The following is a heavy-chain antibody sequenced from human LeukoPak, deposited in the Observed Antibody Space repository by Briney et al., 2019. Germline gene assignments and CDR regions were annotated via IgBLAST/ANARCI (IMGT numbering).Heavy chain of an antibody. J-gene: IGHJ3*02. CDR1: GYIFANYV. Sequence: ASVKVSCEASGYIFANYVITWVRQAPGQGLEWMGWISAYNDNTNYAQNLQDRVTMTTDTSTTTAYKELRSLRSDDTAVYYCARFRRDYSRSDAFDIWGQGTMVTVSS. CDR2: ISAYNDNT. D-gene: IGHD4-11*01. CDR3: ARFRRDYSRSDAFDI. V-gene: IGHV1-18*01.